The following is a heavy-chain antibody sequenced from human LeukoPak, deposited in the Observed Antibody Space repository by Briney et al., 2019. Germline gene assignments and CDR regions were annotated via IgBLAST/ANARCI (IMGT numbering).Heavy chain of an antibody. Sequence: SVKVSCKASGGTFSSYAISWVRQAPGQGLEWMGRIIPILGIANYAQKFQGRVTITADKSTSTAYMELSSLRSEDTAVYYCARVDLNYDSSGYYLDYWGQGTLVTVSS. D-gene: IGHD3-22*01. CDR3: ARVDLNYDSSGYYLDY. CDR2: IIPILGIA. J-gene: IGHJ4*02. V-gene: IGHV1-69*04. CDR1: GGTFSSYA.